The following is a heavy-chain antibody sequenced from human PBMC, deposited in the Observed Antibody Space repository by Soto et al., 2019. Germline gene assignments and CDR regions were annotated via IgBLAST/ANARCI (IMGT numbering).Heavy chain of an antibody. D-gene: IGHD3-3*01. CDR2: MNPNSGNT. J-gene: IGHJ5*02. CDR1: GYTFTSYD. V-gene: IGHV1-8*01. Sequence: QVQLVQSGAEVKKPGASVKVSCKASGYTFTSYDINWVRQATGQGLEWMGWMNPNSGNTGYAQKFQGRVTMTRNTSLSTAYMELSSLRSEDTAVYYCARVGQSIFGVVTKYNWFDPWGQGTLVTVSS. CDR3: ARVGQSIFGVVTKYNWFDP.